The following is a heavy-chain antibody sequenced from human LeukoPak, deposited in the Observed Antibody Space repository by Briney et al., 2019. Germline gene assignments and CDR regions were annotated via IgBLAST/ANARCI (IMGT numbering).Heavy chain of an antibody. CDR1: GFTFSSYG. CDR3: ATAHLVVPGAMDMVFDY. J-gene: IGHJ4*02. Sequence: GGSLRLSCAASGFTFSSYGMSWVRQAPGKGLEWVSAISGSGGSTYYADSVKGRFTISRDNSKNTLELQMNSLRAEDTALYYCATAHLVVPGAMDMVFDYWGQGTLVTVSS. V-gene: IGHV3-23*01. D-gene: IGHD2-2*01. CDR2: ISGSGGST.